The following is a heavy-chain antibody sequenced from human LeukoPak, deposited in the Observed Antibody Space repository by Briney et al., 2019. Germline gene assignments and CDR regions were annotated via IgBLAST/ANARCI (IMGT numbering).Heavy chain of an antibody. CDR3: ARDPYDILTDPYFDY. Sequence: PGGSLRLSRAASGFTFNRYWMHWVRHAPGKGLLWVSRINSDGSSTSYADSVKGRFIISRDNAKNTLYLQMNSLRAEDTAVYYCARDPYDILTDPYFDYWGQGTLVTVSS. CDR2: INSDGSST. V-gene: IGHV3-74*01. CDR1: GFTFNRYW. J-gene: IGHJ4*02. D-gene: IGHD3-9*01.